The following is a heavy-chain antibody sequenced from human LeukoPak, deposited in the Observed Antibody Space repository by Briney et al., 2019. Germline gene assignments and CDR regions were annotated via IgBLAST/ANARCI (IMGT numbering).Heavy chain of an antibody. CDR3: ARVRYCSGGSCYFYNAMDV. V-gene: IGHV3-33*01. Sequence: GGSLRLSCAASEFTFSSYGMHWVRQAPGKGLEWVAVIWYDGSNKYYADSVKGRFTISRDNSKNTLYLQVNSLRADDTAVYYCARVRYCSGGSCYFYNAMDVWGQGTTVTVSS. J-gene: IGHJ6*02. CDR2: IWYDGSNK. D-gene: IGHD2-15*01. CDR1: EFTFSSYG.